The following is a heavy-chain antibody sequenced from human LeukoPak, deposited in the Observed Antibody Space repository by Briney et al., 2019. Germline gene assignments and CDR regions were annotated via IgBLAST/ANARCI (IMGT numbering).Heavy chain of an antibody. Sequence: AASVKVSCKASGYTFTGYYMHWVRQAPGQGLEWMGIINPSGGSTSYAQKFQGRVTMTRDMSTSTVYMELSSLRSEDTAVYYCARAPIAAAGTNYFDYWGQGTLVTVSS. V-gene: IGHV1-46*01. CDR1: GYTFTGYY. J-gene: IGHJ4*02. CDR3: ARAPIAAAGTNYFDY. D-gene: IGHD6-13*01. CDR2: INPSGGST.